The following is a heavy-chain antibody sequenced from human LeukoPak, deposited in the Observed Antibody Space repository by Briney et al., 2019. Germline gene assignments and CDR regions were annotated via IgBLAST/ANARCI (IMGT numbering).Heavy chain of an antibody. CDR3: ARVGGKYNWNYWFGP. D-gene: IGHD1-7*01. CDR1: GGTFSSYA. CDR2: IIPIFGTA. J-gene: IGHJ5*02. V-gene: IGHV1-69*05. Sequence: SVKVSCKASGGTFSSYAISWVRQAPGQGLEWMGGIIPIFGTANYAQKFQGRVTITTDESTSTAYMELSSLRSEDTAVYYCARVGGKYNWNYWFGPWGQGTLVTVSS.